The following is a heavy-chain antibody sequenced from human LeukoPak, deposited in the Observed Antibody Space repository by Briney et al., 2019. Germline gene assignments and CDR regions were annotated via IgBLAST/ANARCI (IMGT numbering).Heavy chain of an antibody. Sequence: PSESLSLTCAVYGGSFSSYYCGWIRQPPGGGLEWIGSIYYSGSTYYNPSLKSRVTISVDTSKNQFSLKLSSVTAADTAVYFCAPYNYNWFDPWGQGTLVTVSS. J-gene: IGHJ5*02. CDR3: APYNYNWFDP. CDR1: GGSFSSYY. D-gene: IGHD1-1*01. CDR2: IYYSGST. V-gene: IGHV4-39*01.